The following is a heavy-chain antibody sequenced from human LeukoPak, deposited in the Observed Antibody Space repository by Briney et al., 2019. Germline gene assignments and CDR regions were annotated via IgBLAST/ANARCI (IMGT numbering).Heavy chain of an antibody. CDR3: ARGGAVDVYYYYGMDA. V-gene: IGHV1-2*06. Sequence: VASVTVSCTASGGTFGSYAISWVRQAPGQGLEWMGRINPNSGGTNYAQKFQGRVTMTRDTSISTAYMELSRLRSDDTAMFYCARGGAVDVYYYYGMDAWGQGSTVTVSS. J-gene: IGHJ6*02. D-gene: IGHD6-19*01. CDR2: INPNSGGT. CDR1: GGTFGSYA.